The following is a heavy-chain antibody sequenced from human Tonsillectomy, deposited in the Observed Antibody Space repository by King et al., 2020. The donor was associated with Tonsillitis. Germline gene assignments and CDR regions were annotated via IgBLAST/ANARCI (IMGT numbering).Heavy chain of an antibody. V-gene: IGHV4-34*01. CDR3: ARGRSSGWSSTD. J-gene: IGHJ4*01. CDR2: INHSGST. Sequence: VQLQQWGAGLLKPSETLSLTCAVYGGSFSGYYWSWIRQPPGKGLEWIGEINHSGSTNYNPSLKSRVTISVDTSKNQFSLKLSSVTAADTAVYYCARGRSSGWSSTDWGHGTLVTVSS. D-gene: IGHD6-19*01. CDR1: GGSFSGYY.